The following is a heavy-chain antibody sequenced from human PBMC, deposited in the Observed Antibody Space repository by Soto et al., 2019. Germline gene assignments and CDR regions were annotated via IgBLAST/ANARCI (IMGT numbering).Heavy chain of an antibody. Sequence: QLQLQESGPGLVKPSETLSLTCTVSGGSISSSSYYWGWIRQPPGKGLEWIGSIYYSGSTYYNPSLKSRVTISVDTSKNQFSLKLSSVTAADTAVYYCARQQGNLYGSGSYYNYFDYWGQGTLVTVSS. CDR1: GGSISSSSYY. V-gene: IGHV4-39*01. CDR2: IYYSGST. CDR3: ARQQGNLYGSGSYYNYFDY. D-gene: IGHD3-10*01. J-gene: IGHJ4*02.